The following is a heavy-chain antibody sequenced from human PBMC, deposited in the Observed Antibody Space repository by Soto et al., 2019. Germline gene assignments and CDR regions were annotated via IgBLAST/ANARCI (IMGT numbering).Heavy chain of an antibody. CDR3: GREGPAGVDYKNYGMDV. J-gene: IGHJ6*02. Sequence: QVQLVQSGAEVKKPGSSVKVSCKASGGTFSSYAISWVRQAPGQGLEWMGGIIPIFGTANYAQKFQGRVTITADEPTSKAYRERGSVISEETAGYYCGREGPAGVDYKNYGMDVWGQGTTFPFS. D-gene: IGHD5-12*01. CDR1: GGTFSSYA. V-gene: IGHV1-69*01. CDR2: IIPIFGTA.